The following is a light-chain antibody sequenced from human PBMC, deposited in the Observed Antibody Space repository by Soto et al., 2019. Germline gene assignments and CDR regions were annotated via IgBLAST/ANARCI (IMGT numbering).Light chain of an antibody. Sequence: QSALTQPASVSGSPGQSITISCTGTSSDVGGYNHVSWYQQHPGKAPKLIIYEVRNRPSGVSNRLSGSKSGNTASLTISGLQADDEADYYCQSHDSSLSAWVFGGGTQLTVL. CDR3: QSHDSSLSAWV. V-gene: IGLV2-14*01. CDR1: SSDVGGYNH. J-gene: IGLJ3*02. CDR2: EVR.